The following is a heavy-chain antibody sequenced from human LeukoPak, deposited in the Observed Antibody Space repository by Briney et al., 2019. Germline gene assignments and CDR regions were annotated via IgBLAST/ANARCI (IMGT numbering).Heavy chain of an antibody. Sequence: GGSLRLSCAASGFTFSRYDMSWVRQAPGKGLEWVSAISGSGGSTYYADSVKGRFTISRDNAKNSLYLQMNSLRAEDTAVYYCARELRTPYDILGRGNAFDIWGQGTLVTVSS. D-gene: IGHD3-9*01. J-gene: IGHJ3*02. V-gene: IGHV3-23*01. CDR2: ISGSGGST. CDR3: ARELRTPYDILGRGNAFDI. CDR1: GFTFSRYD.